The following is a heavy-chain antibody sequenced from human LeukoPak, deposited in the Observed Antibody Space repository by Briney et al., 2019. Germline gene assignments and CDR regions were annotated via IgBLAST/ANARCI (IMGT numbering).Heavy chain of an antibody. CDR1: GFPFSNYW. CDR2: MKGDGRMT. J-gene: IGHJ4*02. D-gene: IGHD2-2*01. CDR3: ARDQRYCSSSSCPWEPFDY. Sequence: GGSLRLSCEASGFPFSNYWMHWVRQDAGKGLMWVARMKGDGRMTTYAGSVKGRFAISRDNAKNSLYLQMISLRAEDTAVYYCARDQRYCSSSSCPWEPFDYWGQGTLVTVSS. V-gene: IGHV3-74*03.